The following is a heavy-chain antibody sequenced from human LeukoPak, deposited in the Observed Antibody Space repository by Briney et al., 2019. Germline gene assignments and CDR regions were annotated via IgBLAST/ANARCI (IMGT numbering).Heavy chain of an antibody. CDR3: AGRSGSYSA. CDR2: IYYRGST. Sequence: SEALSLTCTVSAGSISSSSHYWDWIRQPPGKGLEWIGSIYYRGSTYYNPSLQSRVTTYVDTSKNQFSLRLSSVTAADTAVYYCAGRSGSYSAWGQGALVTVSS. J-gene: IGHJ5*02. D-gene: IGHD1-26*01. CDR1: AGSISSSSHY. V-gene: IGHV4-39*01.